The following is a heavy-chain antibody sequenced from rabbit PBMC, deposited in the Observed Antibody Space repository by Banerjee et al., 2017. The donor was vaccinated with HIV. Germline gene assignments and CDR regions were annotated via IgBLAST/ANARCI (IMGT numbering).Heavy chain of an antibody. CDR2: IYNGDGST. CDR1: GIDFSSNA. Sequence: QQQLEESGGGLVKPGGTLTLTCKASGIDFSSNAMCWVRQAPGKGPEWVGCIYNGDGSTYYASWVNGRFSISRSTSLLTVTLQMTSLTAADTATYFCARDLAGVVGWNLNLWGPGTLVTVS. CDR3: ARDLAGVVGWNLNL. V-gene: IGHV1S47*01. J-gene: IGHJ4*01. D-gene: IGHD4-1*01.